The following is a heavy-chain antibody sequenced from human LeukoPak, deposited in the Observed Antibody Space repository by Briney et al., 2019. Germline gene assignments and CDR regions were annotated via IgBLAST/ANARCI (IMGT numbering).Heavy chain of an antibody. Sequence: GGSLRLSCAASGFIFSNYNMNWVRQTPGKGLEWLSYISSSSGTIYYADTVKGRFTISGDNAKNSLYLQMNSLRAEDTAVYYCARALGYSYGYAVDYWGQGTLVTVSS. J-gene: IGHJ4*02. CDR3: ARALGYSYGYAVDY. CDR1: GFIFSNYN. D-gene: IGHD5-18*01. CDR2: ISSSSGTI. V-gene: IGHV3-48*01.